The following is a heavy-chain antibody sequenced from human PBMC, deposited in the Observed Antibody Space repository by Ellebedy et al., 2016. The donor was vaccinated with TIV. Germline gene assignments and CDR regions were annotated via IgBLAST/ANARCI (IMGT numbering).Heavy chain of an antibody. V-gene: IGHV4-38-2*02. CDR1: GYSISSDYS. D-gene: IGHD1-1*01. CDR3: ARHTGWNDRVFAFDI. Sequence: SETLSLTXTVSGYSISSDYSWGWIRQPPGKGLEWLGEIDQSGITRYKPSLRSRVTVSVDTSKNQFSLKLTSVTAADTAVYYCARHTGWNDRVFAFDIWGQGTMVTVSS. CDR2: IDQSGIT. J-gene: IGHJ3*02.